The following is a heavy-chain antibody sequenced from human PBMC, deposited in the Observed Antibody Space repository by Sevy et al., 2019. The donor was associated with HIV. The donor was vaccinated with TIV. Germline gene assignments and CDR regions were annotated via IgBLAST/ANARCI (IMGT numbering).Heavy chain of an antibody. V-gene: IGHV1-2*02. J-gene: IGHJ4*02. Sequence: ASVKVSCKASGYTFTGYYMHWVRQAPGQGLEWMGWIYPNSGGTNYAQKFQGRVTMTRDTSISTAYMELSRLRSDDTAVYYCARDRPYDYVWGSYRLGMGYFDYWGQGTLVTVSS. CDR2: IYPNSGGT. CDR1: GYTFTGYY. CDR3: ARDRPYDYVWGSYRLGMGYFDY. D-gene: IGHD3-16*02.